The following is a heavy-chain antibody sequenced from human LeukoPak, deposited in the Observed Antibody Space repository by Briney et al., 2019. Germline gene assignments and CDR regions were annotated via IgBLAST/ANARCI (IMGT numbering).Heavy chain of an antibody. D-gene: IGHD3-3*01. CDR3: AKGYDFWSGYGPGYMDV. V-gene: IGHV3-23*01. CDR1: GFTFSSYA. J-gene: IGHJ6*03. CDR2: ISGSGGST. Sequence: GSLRLSCAASGFTFSSYAMSWVRQAPGKGLEWVSAISGSGGSTYYADSVKGRFTISRDNSKNTLYLQMNSLRAEDTAVYCCAKGYDFWSGYGPGYMDVWGKGTTVTVSS.